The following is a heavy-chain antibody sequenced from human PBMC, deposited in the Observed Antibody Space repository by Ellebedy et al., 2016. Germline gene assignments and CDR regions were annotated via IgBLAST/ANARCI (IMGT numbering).Heavy chain of an antibody. Sequence: GESLKISCVASGFTFSSFGVNWARQAPGQGLEWVSHINSRGSTISYADSVKGRFIVSRDNAKKSLYLQMNSLRADDTGFYYCARDAEGDYEWDSWGQGTLVTVSS. V-gene: IGHV3-48*03. CDR1: GFTFSSFG. CDR3: ARDAEGDYEWDS. J-gene: IGHJ4*02. D-gene: IGHD4-17*01. CDR2: INSRGSTI.